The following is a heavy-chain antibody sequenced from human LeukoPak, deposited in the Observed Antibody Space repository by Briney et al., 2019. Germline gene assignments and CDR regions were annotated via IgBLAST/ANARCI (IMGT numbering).Heavy chain of an antibody. V-gene: IGHV3-7*04. CDR1: GFTFSTYW. D-gene: IGHD4-17*01. J-gene: IGHJ4*02. CDR3: ASDPPGDYGLGF. Sequence: PGGFLRLSCAASGFTFSTYWMSWVRQVPGKGLEWVAKINEDGSEKFYVDSAKGRFTISRDNSNNTLYLQMNRLRVKDTAVYYCASDPPGDYGLGFWGQGTLVTVSS. CDR2: INEDGSEK.